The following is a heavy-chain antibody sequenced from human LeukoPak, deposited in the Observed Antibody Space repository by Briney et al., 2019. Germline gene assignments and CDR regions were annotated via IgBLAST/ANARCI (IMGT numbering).Heavy chain of an antibody. CDR2: ISAYNGNT. J-gene: IGHJ5*02. CDR1: GYTFTSYG. D-gene: IGHD3-10*01. CDR3: ARVLLWIGDTTGWFDP. Sequence: ASVKVSCKASGYTFTSYGMSWVRQAPGQGLEWMGWISAYNGNTNYAQKLQGRVTMTTDTSTSTAYMELRSLRSDDTAVYYCARVLLWIGDTTGWFDPWGQGTLVTVSS. V-gene: IGHV1-18*01.